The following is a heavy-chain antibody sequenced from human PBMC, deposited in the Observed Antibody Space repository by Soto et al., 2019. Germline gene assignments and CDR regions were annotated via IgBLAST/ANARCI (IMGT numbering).Heavy chain of an antibody. J-gene: IGHJ4*02. Sequence: QVQLQQWGAGLLKPSETLSLTCAVYGGSFSGYDWTWIRQPPGTGLEWIGEINHSGSTNYNPSLKGRVTISVNTSKTHFSLNLTSVPAAARAGYSCAKDKIPGLFDYWGRETRVTVPS. V-gene: IGHV4-34*01. D-gene: IGHD2-21*01. CDR3: AKDKIPGLFDY. CDR1: GGSFSGYD. CDR2: INHSGST.